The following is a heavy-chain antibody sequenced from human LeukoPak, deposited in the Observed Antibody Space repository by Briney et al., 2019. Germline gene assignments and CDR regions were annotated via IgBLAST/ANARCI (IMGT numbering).Heavy chain of an antibody. V-gene: IGHV1-18*01. Sequence: ASVKVSCKASGYRFTSYGISWVRQAPGQGLEWMGWISAYNGNTNYAQKFQGRVTLTADTSTNTAYMELRSLRSDDTAVYYCVRGIVVALDAFDIWGQGTMVTVSS. D-gene: IGHD2-15*01. J-gene: IGHJ3*02. CDR3: VRGIVVALDAFDI. CDR1: GYRFTSYG. CDR2: ISAYNGNT.